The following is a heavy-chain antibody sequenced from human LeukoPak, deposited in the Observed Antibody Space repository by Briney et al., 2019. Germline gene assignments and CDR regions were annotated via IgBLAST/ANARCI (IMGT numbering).Heavy chain of an antibody. CDR3: ARGELLYDY. CDR1: GGSFSSGDYY. D-gene: IGHD2-15*01. J-gene: IGHJ4*02. Sequence: SETLSLTCTVSGGSFSSGDYYWSWIRQPPGKGLEWIGYIHYSGSTFYNPSLKSRVTISVDTSKNQFSLKLNSVTAADTAVYYCARGELLYDYWGQGTLVTVSS. CDR2: IHYSGST. V-gene: IGHV4-30-4*01.